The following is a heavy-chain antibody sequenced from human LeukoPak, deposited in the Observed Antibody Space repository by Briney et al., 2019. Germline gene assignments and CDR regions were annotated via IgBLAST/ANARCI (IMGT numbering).Heavy chain of an antibody. CDR2: IRSKAYGGTT. V-gene: IGHV3-49*03. D-gene: IGHD2-15*01. J-gene: IGHJ5*02. CDR1: GFTFGDYA. CDR3: TRDTPYCSGGSCYVPFTAWSGPWDP. Sequence: GGSLRLSCTASGFTFGDYAMSWFRQAPGKGLEWVGFIRSKAYGGTTEYAASVKGRFTISRDDSKSIAYLQMNSLKTEDTAVYYCTRDTPYCSGGSCYVPFTAWSGPWDPWGQGTLVTVSS.